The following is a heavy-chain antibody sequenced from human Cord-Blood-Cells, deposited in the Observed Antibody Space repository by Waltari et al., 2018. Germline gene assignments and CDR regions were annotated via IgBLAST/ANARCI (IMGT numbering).Heavy chain of an antibody. CDR1: GFTFSSYS. J-gene: IGHJ4*02. D-gene: IGHD4-4*01. Sequence: EVQLVESGGGLVEPGGSLRLSCAASGFTFSSYSMNWVRQAPGKGLEWVSSISSSSSYIYYADSVKGRFTISRDNAKNSLYLQMNSLRAEDTAVYYCARALYDYSNYYFDYWGQGTLVTVSS. V-gene: IGHV3-21*01. CDR2: ISSSSSYI. CDR3: ARALYDYSNYYFDY.